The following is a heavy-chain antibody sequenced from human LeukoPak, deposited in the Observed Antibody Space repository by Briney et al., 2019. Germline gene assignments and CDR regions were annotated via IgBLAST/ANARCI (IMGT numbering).Heavy chain of an antibody. CDR2: IYYSGST. V-gene: IGHV4-31*03. CDR1: DGSLSRAVYY. D-gene: IGHD6-6*01. CDR3: ARGAEYSSSPFDY. J-gene: IGHJ4*02. Sequence: SETLCLTCTASDGSLSRAVYYWSWIRHHPGKGLEWIGKIYYSGSTYYNPSLQSRATISVDRSKNQFSLKLTSVTAADTAVYYCARGAEYSSSPFDYWGQGSLVTVSS.